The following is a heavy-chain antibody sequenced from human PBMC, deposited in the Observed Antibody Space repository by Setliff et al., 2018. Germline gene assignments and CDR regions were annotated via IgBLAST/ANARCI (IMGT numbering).Heavy chain of an antibody. J-gene: IGHJ4*02. D-gene: IGHD1-26*01. CDR2: IIPIFGTA. Sequence: SVKVSCKASGGTFSSYAISWVRQAPGQGLEWMGGIIPIFGTANYAQKFQGRVTITADKSTSTAYMELSSLRSEDTAVYYCAIPSSGNFYFDYWGQGTLVTVSS. CDR1: GGTFSSYA. V-gene: IGHV1-69*06. CDR3: AIPSSGNFYFDY.